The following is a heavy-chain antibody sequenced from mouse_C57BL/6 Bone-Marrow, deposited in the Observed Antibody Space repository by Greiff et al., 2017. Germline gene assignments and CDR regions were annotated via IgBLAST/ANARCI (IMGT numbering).Heavy chain of an antibody. CDR2: IDPSDSYT. V-gene: IGHV1-59*01. J-gene: IGHJ1*03. Sequence: QVQLKQPGAELVRPGHSVKLSCKASGYTFTSYWMHWVKQRPGQGLEWIGVIDPSDSYTNYNQKFKGKATLTVDTSSSTAYMQLSSLKSEDSAVYYCARDSYGYDWDFDVWGTGTTVTVSS. CDR3: ARDSYGYDWDFDV. D-gene: IGHD2-2*01. CDR1: GYTFTSYW.